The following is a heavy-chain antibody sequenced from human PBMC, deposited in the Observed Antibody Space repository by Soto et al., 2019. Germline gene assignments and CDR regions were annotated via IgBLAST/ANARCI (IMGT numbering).Heavy chain of an antibody. J-gene: IGHJ4*02. CDR3: AKERDVDTAMVYYFDY. CDR2: ISGSGGST. D-gene: IGHD5-18*01. CDR1: GFTFSSYA. Sequence: LRLSCAASGFTFSSYAMSWVRQAPGKGLEWVSAISGSGGSTYYADSVKGRFTISRDNSKNTLYLQMNSLRAEDTAVYYCAKERDVDTAMVYYFDYWGQGTLVTVSS. V-gene: IGHV3-23*01.